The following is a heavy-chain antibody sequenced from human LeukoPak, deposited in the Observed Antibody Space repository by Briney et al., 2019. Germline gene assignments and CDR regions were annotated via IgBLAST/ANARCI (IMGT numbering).Heavy chain of an antibody. V-gene: IGHV3-15*01. CDR1: GFTFSNAW. CDR3: ARDRDDYGDYGALYY. J-gene: IGHJ4*02. CDR2: IKSKTDGGTT. Sequence: GGSLRLSCAASGFTFSNAWMSWVRQAPGKGLEWVGRIKSKTDGGTTDYAAPVKGRFTISRDDSKNTLYLQMNSLKTEDTAVYYCARDRDDYGDYGALYYWGQGSLVTVSS. D-gene: IGHD4-17*01.